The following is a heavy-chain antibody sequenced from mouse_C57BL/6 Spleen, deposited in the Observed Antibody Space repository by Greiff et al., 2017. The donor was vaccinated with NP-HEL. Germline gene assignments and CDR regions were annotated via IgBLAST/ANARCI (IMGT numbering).Heavy chain of an antibody. CDR3: ARRDSSGFGMDY. CDR2: IHPSDSET. CDR1: GYTFTSYW. J-gene: IGHJ4*01. Sequence: QVQLQQPGAELVRPGSSVKLSCKASGYTFTSYWMHWVKQRPIQGLEWIGNIHPSDSETHYNQKFKDKATLTVDKSSSTAYMQLSSLTSEDSAVYYCARRDSSGFGMDYWGQGTSVTVSS. V-gene: IGHV1-52*01. D-gene: IGHD3-2*02.